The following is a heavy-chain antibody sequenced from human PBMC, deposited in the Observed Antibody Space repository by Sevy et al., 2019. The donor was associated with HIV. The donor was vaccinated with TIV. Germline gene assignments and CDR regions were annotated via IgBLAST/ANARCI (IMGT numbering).Heavy chain of an antibody. CDR2: LSFGCGKI. Sequence: GGSLRLSCAASGFAFHEYSMSWIRQAPGKGLEWVETLSFGCGKINYADSVKGRFTISRDNSTNSFYLQMDNLRVEDTALYYCAREGCSRPHDYWGQGTRVTVSS. CDR3: AREGCSRPHDY. J-gene: IGHJ4*02. D-gene: IGHD2-8*01. CDR1: GFAFHEYS. V-gene: IGHV3-23*01.